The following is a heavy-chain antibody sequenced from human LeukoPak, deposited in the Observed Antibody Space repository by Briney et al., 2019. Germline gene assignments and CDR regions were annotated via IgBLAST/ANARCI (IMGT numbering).Heavy chain of an antibody. CDR1: GYTFTGYY. V-gene: IGHV1-2*02. Sequence: ASVKVSCKASGYTFTGYYMHWVRQAPGQGLEWMGWINPNSGSTNYAQKFQGRVTMTRDTSISTAYMELSRLRSDDTAVYYCARELLKSSLQYYYGSGSSGYWGQGTLVTVSS. CDR3: ARELLKSSLQYYYGSGSSGY. J-gene: IGHJ4*02. D-gene: IGHD3-10*01. CDR2: INPNSGST.